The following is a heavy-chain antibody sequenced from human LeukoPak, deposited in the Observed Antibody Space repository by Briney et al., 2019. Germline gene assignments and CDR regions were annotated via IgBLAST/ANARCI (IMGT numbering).Heavy chain of an antibody. CDR3: AKVKGYYDSSGYYPY. CDR2: ISGSGGST. Sequence: GGSLRLSCAASGFTLRSYGMTWVRQAPGKGLEWVSAISGSGGSTYYADSVKGRFTISRDNSKNTLYLQMNSLRAEDTAVYYCAKVKGYYDSSGYYPYWGQGTLVTVSS. J-gene: IGHJ4*02. V-gene: IGHV3-23*01. CDR1: GFTLRSYG. D-gene: IGHD3-22*01.